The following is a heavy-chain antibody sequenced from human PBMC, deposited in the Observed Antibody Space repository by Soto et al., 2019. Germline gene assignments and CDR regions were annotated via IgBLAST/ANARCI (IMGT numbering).Heavy chain of an antibody. Sequence: GGCLRLSFEASGVTFKNYAMSWFRQSLVKGLAPLSTVGGTGSKRYYADSVNGPFIVSRDNDRDALHLQITSLRAEDTAVYYCGKDYLVRTLTRTDVFDICGQLTMVTV. V-gene: IGHV3-23*01. J-gene: IGHJ3*02. D-gene: IGHD3-10*01. CDR1: GVTFKNYA. CDR2: VGGTGSKR. CDR3: GKDYLVRTLTRTDVFDI.